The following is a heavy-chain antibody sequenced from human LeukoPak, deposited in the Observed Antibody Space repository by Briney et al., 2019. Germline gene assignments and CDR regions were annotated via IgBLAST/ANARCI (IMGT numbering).Heavy chain of an antibody. CDR3: ARDQKAAAGFDY. D-gene: IGHD6-13*01. J-gene: IGHJ4*02. CDR1: GFTFDDYA. CDR2: ISWNSGSI. V-gene: IGHV3-9*01. Sequence: GGSLRLSCAASGFTFDDYAMHWVRQAPGKGLEWVSGISWNSGSIGYADSVKGRFTISRDNAKNSLYLQMNSLRAEDTAVYYCARDQKAAAGFDYWGQGTLVTVSS.